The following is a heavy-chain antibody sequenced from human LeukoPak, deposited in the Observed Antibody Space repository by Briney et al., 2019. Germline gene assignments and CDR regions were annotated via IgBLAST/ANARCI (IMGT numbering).Heavy chain of an antibody. D-gene: IGHD2-2*01. CDR1: GYTFISYY. Sequence: ASVKVSCKASGYTFISYYIHWVRQAPRQGLEWMGIINPSGDGTIYAQKFQGRVTMTTDTSTSTVYMELSSLKSEDTAVYYCARRYCSNISSQLGFDYWGQGTLVTVSP. CDR2: INPSGDGT. V-gene: IGHV1-46*01. CDR3: ARRYCSNISSQLGFDY. J-gene: IGHJ4*02.